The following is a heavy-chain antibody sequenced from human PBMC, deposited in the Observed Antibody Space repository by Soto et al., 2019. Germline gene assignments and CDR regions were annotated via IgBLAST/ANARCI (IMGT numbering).Heavy chain of an antibody. CDR1: GVSISSYY. CDR3: ARLTHYYDSSGYYRVLYFDY. V-gene: IGHV4-59*01. CDR2: IYYSGST. J-gene: IGHJ4*02. D-gene: IGHD3-22*01. Sequence: QVQLHESGPGLVKPSETLSLTCTDSGVSISSYYWSWIRQPPGKGLEWIGYIYYSGSTNYNPSLKSRVTISVDTSKNQCSLKLSSVTAADTAVYYCARLTHYYDSSGYYRVLYFDYWGQGTLVTVSS.